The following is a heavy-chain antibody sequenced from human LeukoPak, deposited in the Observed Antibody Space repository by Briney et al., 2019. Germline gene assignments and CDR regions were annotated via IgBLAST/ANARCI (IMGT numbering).Heavy chain of an antibody. CDR1: GDSISSSTCN. Sequence: PSETLSLTCKVSGDSISSSTCNWSWIRQPPGKGLEWIGYISQSGNSYFTPSLKSRVTISVDTSKNQFSLKLSSVTAADTAVYYCASLYSSSWYRRGSYYYMDVWGKGTTVTVSS. D-gene: IGHD6-13*01. CDR3: ASLYSSSWYRRGSYYYMDV. J-gene: IGHJ6*03. V-gene: IGHV4-39*01. CDR2: ISQSGNS.